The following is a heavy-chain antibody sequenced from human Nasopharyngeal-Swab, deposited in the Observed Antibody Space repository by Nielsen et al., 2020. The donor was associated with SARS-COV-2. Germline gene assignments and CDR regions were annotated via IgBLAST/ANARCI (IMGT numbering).Heavy chain of an antibody. V-gene: IGHV3-23*01. CDR1: GFTFSSYA. D-gene: IGHD2-2*03. Sequence: GGSLRLSCAASGFTFSSYAMSWVRQAPGKGLEWVSAISGSGGSTYYADSVKGRFTISRDNSKNTLYLQMNSLRAEDTAVYYCAKGPGYYSSTSCARKAYFDYWGQGTLVTVSS. CDR2: ISGSGGST. CDR3: AKGPGYYSSTSCARKAYFDY. J-gene: IGHJ4*02.